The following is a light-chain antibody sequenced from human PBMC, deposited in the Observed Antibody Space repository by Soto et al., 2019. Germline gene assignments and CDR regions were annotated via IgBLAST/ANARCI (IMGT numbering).Light chain of an antibody. CDR2: DNN. CDR3: GRWDSRLSTYV. Sequence: QSVLTQPPSVSAAPGQQVTISCSRSSSNIGNDYVSWYQQLPGTAPKLLIYDNNKRAAGIPDRFSGSESGTSATLGITGLQTGDEADYYCGRWDSRLSTYVFGNRTKGTV. J-gene: IGLJ1*01. V-gene: IGLV1-51*01. CDR1: SSNIGNDY.